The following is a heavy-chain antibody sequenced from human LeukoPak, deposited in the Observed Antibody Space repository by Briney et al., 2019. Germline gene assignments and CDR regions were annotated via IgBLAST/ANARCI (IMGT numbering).Heavy chain of an antibody. Sequence: GASVKVSCKGSGYTFTSYVNHWVRQAPGQGLEWMGLMNPNSGNTGYAQKFQGRVTITRNTSISTAYMELSSLRSEDTAVYYCARHKRITMVRGRGNWFDPWGQGTLSPSPQ. D-gene: IGHD3-10*01. V-gene: IGHV1-8*03. J-gene: IGHJ5*02. CDR3: ARHKRITMVRGRGNWFDP. CDR1: GYTFTSYV. CDR2: MNPNSGNT.